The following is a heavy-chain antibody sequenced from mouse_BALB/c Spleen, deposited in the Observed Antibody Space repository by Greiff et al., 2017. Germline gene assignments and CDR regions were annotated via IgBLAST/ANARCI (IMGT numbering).Heavy chain of an antibody. CDR3: ARGRDAY. V-gene: IGHV5-9-4*01. CDR1: GFTFSSYA. J-gene: IGHJ3*01. Sequence: EVQGVESGGGLVKPGGSLKLSCAASGFTFSSYAMSWVRQSPEKRLEWVAEISSGGSYTYYPDTVTGRFTISRDNAKNTLYLEMSSLRSEDTAMYYCARGRDAYWGQGTLVTVSA. CDR2: ISSGGSYT.